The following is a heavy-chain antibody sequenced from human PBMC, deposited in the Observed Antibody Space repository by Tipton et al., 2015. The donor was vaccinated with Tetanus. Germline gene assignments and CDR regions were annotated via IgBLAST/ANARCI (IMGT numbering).Heavy chain of an antibody. J-gene: IGHJ6*02. CDR2: ISAYNGKT. Sequence: QSGPEVKEPGASVKVSCKASGYNFVNFGISWVRQAPGQGLEWMGWISAYNGKTKYAQRLQGRVTMTTDRSASTAYMDLRRLRSDDTAVYYCARVQEQRSYYYGMDVWGQGTTVTVSS. D-gene: IGHD6-25*01. CDR1: GYNFVNFG. CDR3: ARVQEQRSYYYGMDV. V-gene: IGHV1-18*01.